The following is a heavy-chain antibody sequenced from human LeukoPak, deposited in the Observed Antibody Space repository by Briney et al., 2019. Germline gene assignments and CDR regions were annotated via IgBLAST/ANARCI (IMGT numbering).Heavy chain of an antibody. CDR3: ARFFGYDYVWGSYRENWFDP. CDR2: MNPNSGNT. J-gene: IGHJ5*02. V-gene: IGHV1-8*01. CDR1: GYTFTSYD. D-gene: IGHD3-16*02. Sequence: ASVKVSCKASGYTFTSYDINWVRQATGQGLEWMGWMNPNSGNTGYAQKFQGRVTMTRSTSISTAYMELSSLRSEDTAVYYCARFFGYDYVWGSYRENWFDPWGQGTLVTVSS.